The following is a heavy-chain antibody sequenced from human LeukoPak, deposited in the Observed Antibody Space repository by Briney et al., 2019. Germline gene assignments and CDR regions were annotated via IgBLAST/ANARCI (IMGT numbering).Heavy chain of an antibody. CDR2: IYYSGST. CDR3: ARGTYYYGSGSYYNDDYFDY. CDR1: GGSISSYY. Sequence: SETLSLTCTVSGGSISSYYWSWIRQPPGKGLEWIGYIYYSGSTNYNPSLKSRVTISVDTSKNQFSLKLSSVTAADTAVYYCARGTYYYGSGSYYNDDYFDYWGQGTLVTVSS. V-gene: IGHV4-59*01. D-gene: IGHD3-10*01. J-gene: IGHJ4*02.